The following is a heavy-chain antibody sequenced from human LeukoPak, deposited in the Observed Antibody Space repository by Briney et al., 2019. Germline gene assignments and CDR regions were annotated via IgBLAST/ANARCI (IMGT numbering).Heavy chain of an antibody. Sequence: SETLSLTCTVSGGSIRSSNYYWGWIRQPPGKGLEWIGSIYYSGSTYYNPSLKSRVTISVDTSKNQFSLKLSSVTAADTAVYYCARALLYYYDSSGYYSNHFDYWGQGTLVTVSS. CDR1: GGSIRSSNYY. CDR2: IYYSGST. V-gene: IGHV4-39*07. J-gene: IGHJ4*02. CDR3: ARALLYYYDSSGYYSNHFDY. D-gene: IGHD3-22*01.